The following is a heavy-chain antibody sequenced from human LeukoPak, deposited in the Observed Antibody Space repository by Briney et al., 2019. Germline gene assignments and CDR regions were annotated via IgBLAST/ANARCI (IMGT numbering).Heavy chain of an antibody. J-gene: IGHJ3*02. D-gene: IGHD2-2*01. V-gene: IGHV3-21*01. CDR2: ISSSSYI. CDR1: GFTFSSYS. CDR3: ARGTKVVPAEAAFDI. Sequence: GGSLRLSCAASGFTFSSYSMNWVRQAPGKGLEWVSSISSSSYIYYADSVKGRFTISRDNAKNSLYLQMNSLRAEDTAVYYCARGTKVVPAEAAFDIWGQGTMVTVSS.